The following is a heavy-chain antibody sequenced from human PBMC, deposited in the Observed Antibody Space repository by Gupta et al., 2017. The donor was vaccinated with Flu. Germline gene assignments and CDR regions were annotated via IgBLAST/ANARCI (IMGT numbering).Heavy chain of an antibody. CDR1: YW. J-gene: IGHJ4*02. Sequence: YWMFWVGQVPGKGLAWVSRIGSNGTRVSYADSVKGRFTISRDNAKNTLYLQVNSLRAEDTAVYFCAREMAHSSAFDYWGQGTLLIVSS. V-gene: IGHV3-74*01. D-gene: IGHD6-19*01. CDR2: IGSNGTRV. CDR3: AREMAHSSAFDY.